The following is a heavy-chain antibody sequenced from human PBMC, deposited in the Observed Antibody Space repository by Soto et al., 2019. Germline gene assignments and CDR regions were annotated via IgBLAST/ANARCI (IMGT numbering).Heavy chain of an antibody. CDR2: ISNGGDT. CDR1: GFTFSNYA. D-gene: IGHD6-13*01. J-gene: IGHJ4*02. V-gene: IGHV3-23*01. CDR3: ARDWYEDY. Sequence: EVQLLESGGGLIQPGGYLRLSCAASGFTFSNYAMTWVRQAPGKGLEWLSAISNGGDTYYADSVKGRWTVSRDNSKNMAYLQMDSLRADDTAVYYCARDWYEDYWGQGTLVTVSS.